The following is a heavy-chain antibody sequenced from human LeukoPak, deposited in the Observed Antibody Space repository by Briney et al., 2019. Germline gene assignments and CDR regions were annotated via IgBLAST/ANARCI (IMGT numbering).Heavy chain of an antibody. V-gene: IGHV3-30*18. CDR3: AKVPMDAGWLVLDY. Sequence: GGSLRLSCAASGFVFSNYGMHWVRQAPGKGLEWVAVIAYDGSNKYYADSVKGRFTISRDNSKNTLYLQMNSLRVEDTAVYYCAKVPMDAGWLVLDYWGQGTLVTVSS. D-gene: IGHD6-19*01. CDR1: GFVFSNYG. J-gene: IGHJ4*02. CDR2: IAYDGSNK.